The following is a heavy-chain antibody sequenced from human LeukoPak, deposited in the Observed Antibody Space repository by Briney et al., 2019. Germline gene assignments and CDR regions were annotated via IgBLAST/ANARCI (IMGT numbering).Heavy chain of an antibody. CDR1: GGSISSYY. CDR3: ARLASGSYGPLTPFDY. CDR2: IYYSGST. J-gene: IGHJ4*02. V-gene: IGHV4-59*08. Sequence: SETLSLTCTVSGGSISSYYWSWIRQPPGKGLEWIGDIYYSGSTNYSPSLKSRVTISVDTSKNQFSLRLSSVTAADTAVYYSARLASGSYGPLTPFDYWGQGTLVTVSS. D-gene: IGHD1-26*01.